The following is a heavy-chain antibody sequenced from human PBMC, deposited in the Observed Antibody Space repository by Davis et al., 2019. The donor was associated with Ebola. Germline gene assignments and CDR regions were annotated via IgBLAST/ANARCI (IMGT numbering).Heavy chain of an antibody. V-gene: IGHV4-39*01. Sequence: SETLSLTCTVSGGSISSSSYYWGWIRQPPGKGLEWIGSIYYSGSTYYNPSLKSRVTISVDTSKNQFSLRLSSVTAADTAVYYCARQDTIMVYFDYWGQGTLVTVSS. CDR1: GGSISSSSYY. D-gene: IGHD5-18*01. CDR3: ARQDTIMVYFDY. CDR2: IYYSGST. J-gene: IGHJ4*02.